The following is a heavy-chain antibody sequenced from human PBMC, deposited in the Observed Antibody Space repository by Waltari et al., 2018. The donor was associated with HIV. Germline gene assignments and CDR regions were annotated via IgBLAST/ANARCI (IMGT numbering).Heavy chain of an antibody. CDR1: GGSFSGYY. CDR3: ARIYCSGGSCYYGMDV. J-gene: IGHJ6*02. Sequence: QVQLQQWGAGLLKPSETLSLTCAVYGGSFSGYYWSWIRQPPGKGLEWIGEINHSGSTNYNPSLKSRVTISVDTSKNQFSLKLSSVTAADTAVYYCARIYCSGGSCYYGMDVWGQGTTVTVSS. D-gene: IGHD2-15*01. V-gene: IGHV4-34*01. CDR2: INHSGST.